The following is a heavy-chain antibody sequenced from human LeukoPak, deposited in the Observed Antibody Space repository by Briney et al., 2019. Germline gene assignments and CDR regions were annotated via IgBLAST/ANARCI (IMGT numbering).Heavy chain of an antibody. Sequence: PSETLSLTCAVYGGSFSGYYWSWIRQPPGKGLEWIGEINHSGSTNYNPSLKSRVTISVDTSKNQFSLKLSSVTAADTAVYYCARRRYGTYYYGSGSPTFDYWGQGTLVTVSS. V-gene: IGHV4-34*01. CDR2: INHSGST. J-gene: IGHJ4*02. CDR1: GGSFSGYY. CDR3: ARRRYGTYYYGSGSPTFDY. D-gene: IGHD3-10*01.